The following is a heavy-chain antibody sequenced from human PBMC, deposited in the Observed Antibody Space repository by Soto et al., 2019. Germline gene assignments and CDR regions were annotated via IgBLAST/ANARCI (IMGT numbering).Heavy chain of an antibody. V-gene: IGHV5-51*01. Sequence: LGESLKISCKGSGYSFTNYWIGWVRQMPGRGLDWMGIIYGGDSHTKYNPSFQGQVTISADKSISTAYLQWSSLRSSDTAMYYCARLTGTGPLGYYYGMDVWGQGTTVTVSS. J-gene: IGHJ6*02. D-gene: IGHD1-1*01. CDR1: GYSFTNYW. CDR3: ARLTGTGPLGYYYGMDV. CDR2: IYGGDSHT.